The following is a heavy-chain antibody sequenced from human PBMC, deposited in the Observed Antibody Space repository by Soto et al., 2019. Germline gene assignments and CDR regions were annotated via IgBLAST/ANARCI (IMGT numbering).Heavy chain of an antibody. CDR1: GFTISGHW. Sequence: EVQLVESGGGLVQPGGSLRLSCAASGFTISGHWMHWVRQVPGKGLVWVSRINSEGSSTSYADSVKGRFIISRDNAKNTRFLQRNSLRAEDTAVYYCARRDSGTYGCFDPWGQGTLVTVSS. CDR2: INSEGSST. V-gene: IGHV3-74*01. J-gene: IGHJ5*02. D-gene: IGHD1-26*01. CDR3: ARRDSGTYGCFDP.